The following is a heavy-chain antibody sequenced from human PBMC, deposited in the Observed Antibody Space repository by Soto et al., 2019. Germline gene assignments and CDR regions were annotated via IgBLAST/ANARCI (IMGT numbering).Heavy chain of an antibody. V-gene: IGHV1-69*13. Sequence: SVKVSCKASGGTFSSFGISWVRQAPGQGLEWMGGIIPVFGRPNYAQRFRGRLTITADESTNTSYMELIDLTSEDTAVYYCAREASGYDFWGQGTQVTV. CDR2: IIPVFGRP. CDR3: AREASGYDF. J-gene: IGHJ1*01. D-gene: IGHD5-12*01. CDR1: GGTFSSFG.